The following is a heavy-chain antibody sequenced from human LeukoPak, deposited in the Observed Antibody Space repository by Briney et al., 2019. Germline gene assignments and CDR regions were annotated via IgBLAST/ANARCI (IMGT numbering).Heavy chain of an antibody. V-gene: IGHV3-23*01. Sequence: GGSLRPSCAASGFPFSSHGMSWVRQAPGKGPEWVSSISSGSDYTFYADSVRGRFTIFRDNSKNTMYPQMNSLRVGDTAVYYCAKIGVIGHWYYDLWGRGTLVTVSS. CDR3: AKIGVIGHWYYDL. J-gene: IGHJ2*01. CDR2: ISSGSDYT. D-gene: IGHD3/OR15-3a*01. CDR1: GFPFSSHG.